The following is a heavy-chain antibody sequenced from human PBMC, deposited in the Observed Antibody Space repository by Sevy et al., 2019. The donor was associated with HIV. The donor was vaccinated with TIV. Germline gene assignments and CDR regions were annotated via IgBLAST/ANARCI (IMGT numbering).Heavy chain of an antibody. CDR1: GLTFSSYW. Sequence: GGSLRLSCAASGLTFSSYWMTWVRQAPGKGLEWVANINQGGSQEYYVDSVKGRFTISRDNAKNSLYLPINSLRAEDTAVYYCATILPAGVPAEYFQHWVQGTLVTVSS. CDR3: ATILPAGVPAEYFQH. V-gene: IGHV3-7*01. D-gene: IGHD2-2*01. J-gene: IGHJ1*01. CDR2: INQGGSQE.